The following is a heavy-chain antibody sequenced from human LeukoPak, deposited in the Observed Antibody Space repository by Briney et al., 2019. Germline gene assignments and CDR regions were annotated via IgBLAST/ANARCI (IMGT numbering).Heavy chain of an antibody. CDR2: INPNSGGT. Sequence: ASVKVSCKASGYTFTGYYMHWVRQAPGQGLEWMGWINPNSGGTNYAQKFQGRVTMTRDTSISTAYMELSRLRSDDTAVYYCARGYPYYDFWSGPALLDYWGQGTLVTVSS. J-gene: IGHJ4*02. CDR1: GYTFTGYY. D-gene: IGHD3-3*01. CDR3: ARGYPYYDFWSGPALLDY. V-gene: IGHV1-2*02.